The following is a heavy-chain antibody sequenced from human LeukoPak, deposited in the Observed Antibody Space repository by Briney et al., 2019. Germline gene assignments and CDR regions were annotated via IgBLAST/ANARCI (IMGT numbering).Heavy chain of an antibody. V-gene: IGHV4-59*01. CDR2: IYYSGST. CDR1: GGSISSYY. D-gene: IGHD6-13*01. J-gene: IGHJ6*02. Sequence: SETLSLTCTVSGGSISSYYWSWIRQPPGKGLEWIGYIYYSGSTNYNPSLKSRVTISVDTSKNQFSLKLSSVTAADTAVYYCARDRPRIAAAGTSYYDYGTDVWGQGTTVTVSS. CDR3: ARDRPRIAAAGTSYYDYGTDV.